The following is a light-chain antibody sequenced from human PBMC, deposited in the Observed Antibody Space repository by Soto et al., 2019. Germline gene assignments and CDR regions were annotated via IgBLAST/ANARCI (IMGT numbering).Light chain of an antibody. Sequence: SVLTQPPSASGSPGQSVTISCTGTSSDVGGYNYVSWYQQHPGKAPTLMIYEISKRPSGVPDRFSGDKSGNTASLTVSGLQAEDEADYYCSSYAGSNNLGVFGTGTKLTVL. CDR2: EIS. J-gene: IGLJ1*01. CDR1: SSDVGGYNY. CDR3: SSYAGSNNLGV. V-gene: IGLV2-8*01.